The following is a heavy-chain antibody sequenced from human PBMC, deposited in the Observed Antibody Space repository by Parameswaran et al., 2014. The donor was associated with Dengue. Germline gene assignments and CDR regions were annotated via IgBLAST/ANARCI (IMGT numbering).Heavy chain of an antibody. J-gene: IGHJ4*02. CDR3: ARPVDSTTSTPFDN. D-gene: IGHD6-6*01. V-gene: IGHV5-51*01. CDR2: IYPGDSET. CDR1: GYSFTSYR. Sequence: GSLRLSCKGSGYSFTSYRIAWVRQMPGKGLEWMGIIYPGDSETRYRPSFQGQVTISADKSINTVYLQWTSLKASDTAIYYCARPVDSTTSTPFDNWGQGTLVTVSS.